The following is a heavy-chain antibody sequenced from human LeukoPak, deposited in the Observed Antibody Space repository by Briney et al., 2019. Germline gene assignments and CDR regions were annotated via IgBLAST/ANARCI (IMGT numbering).Heavy chain of an antibody. J-gene: IGHJ4*02. CDR3: ARDRVAHTSSWYGY. CDR1: GFTFSSYA. D-gene: IGHD6-13*01. Sequence: GGSLRLSCAASGFTFSSYAMSWVRQAPGKGLEWVSAISGSGGSTYYADSVKGRFTISRDNSKNTLYLQMNSLRAEDTAVYYCARDRVAHTSSWYGYWGQGTLVTVSS. CDR2: ISGSGGST. V-gene: IGHV3-23*01.